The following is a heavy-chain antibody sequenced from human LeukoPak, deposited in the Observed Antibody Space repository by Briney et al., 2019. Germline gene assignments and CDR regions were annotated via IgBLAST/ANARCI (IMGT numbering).Heavy chain of an antibody. CDR1: GGSISSGDYY. Sequence: ASETLSLTCTVSGGSISSGDYYWSWIRLPPGKVLEWIGYIYYSGSTYYNPSLKSRVTISVDTSKNQFSLKLSSVTAADTAVYYCARGRFLCSSTSCYDWFDPWGQGTLVTVSS. D-gene: IGHD2-2*01. CDR3: ARGRFLCSSTSCYDWFDP. V-gene: IGHV4-30-4*01. CDR2: IYYSGST. J-gene: IGHJ5*02.